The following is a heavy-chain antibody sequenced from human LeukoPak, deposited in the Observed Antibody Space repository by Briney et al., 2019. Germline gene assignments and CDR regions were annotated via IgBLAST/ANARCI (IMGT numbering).Heavy chain of an antibody. CDR2: IYYSGST. J-gene: IGHJ4*02. CDR1: GGSISISSDY. CDR3: ASKIRV. Sequence: SETLSLTCTVSGGSISISSDYWGWIRQPPGKGLEWIGSIYYSGSTYYNPSLKSRVTISVDTSKNQFSLKLSSVTAADTAVYYCASKIRVWGQGTLVTVSS. D-gene: IGHD3-3*02. V-gene: IGHV4-39*01.